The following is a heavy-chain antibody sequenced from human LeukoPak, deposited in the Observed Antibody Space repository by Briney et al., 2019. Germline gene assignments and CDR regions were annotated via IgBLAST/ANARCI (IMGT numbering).Heavy chain of an antibody. D-gene: IGHD2-2*01. Sequence: SSETLSLTCTVSGGSISSSSYYWGWIRQPPGKGLEWIGSTYYSGSTYYNPSPKSRVTISVDTSKNQFSLKLSSVTAADTAVYYCARRCSSTSCPFDYWGQGTLVTVSS. J-gene: IGHJ4*02. CDR3: ARRCSSTSCPFDY. CDR1: GGSISSSSYY. V-gene: IGHV4-39*01. CDR2: TYYSGST.